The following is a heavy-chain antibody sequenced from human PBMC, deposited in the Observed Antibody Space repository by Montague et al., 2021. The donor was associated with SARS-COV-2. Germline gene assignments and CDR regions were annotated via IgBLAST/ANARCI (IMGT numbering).Heavy chain of an antibody. J-gene: IGHJ4*02. CDR2: IDWDEDQ. D-gene: IGHD4-17*01. Sequence: PALVKPTQTLTLTCTFSGFSLNTSEMCVSWIRQPPGKALEWLALIDWDEDQYYSTSLKTRLTISKDTSKNQVVLTMTNMDPIDTATYYCARSYGDHRDSYFDYWGQGTLVTVSS. CDR1: GFSLNTSEMC. CDR3: ARSYGDHRDSYFDY. V-gene: IGHV2-70*01.